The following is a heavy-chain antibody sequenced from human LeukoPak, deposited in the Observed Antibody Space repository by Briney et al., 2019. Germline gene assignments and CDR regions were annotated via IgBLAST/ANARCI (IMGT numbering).Heavy chain of an antibody. CDR3: VKDFGGYCSGGSCYSGWSDY. CDR1: GFNFSSYS. J-gene: IGHJ4*02. D-gene: IGHD2-15*01. CDR2: IRSSSGYI. V-gene: IGHV3-21*03. Sequence: GGSLRLSCAASGFNFSSYSMNWVRQAPGKGLEWVSYIRSSSGYIYYADSVKGRFTISRDNAKNSLYLQMNSLRAEDTAVYYCVKDFGGYCSGGSCYSGWSDYWGQGTLVTASS.